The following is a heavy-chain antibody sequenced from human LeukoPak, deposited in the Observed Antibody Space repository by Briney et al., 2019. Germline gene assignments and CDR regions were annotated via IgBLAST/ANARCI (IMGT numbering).Heavy chain of an antibody. J-gene: IGHJ4*02. Sequence: GESPKISCKGSGYSFSSYWIAWVRQMPGKGLEWMGVIYPRDSPTTYSPSFQDQVTISADKSISTAYLQWTSLKASDTAMYYCARHLSGITSSPNYWGPGTLVTVSS. V-gene: IGHV5-51*01. D-gene: IGHD1-20*01. CDR3: ARHLSGITSSPNY. CDR1: GYSFSSYW. CDR2: IYPRDSPT.